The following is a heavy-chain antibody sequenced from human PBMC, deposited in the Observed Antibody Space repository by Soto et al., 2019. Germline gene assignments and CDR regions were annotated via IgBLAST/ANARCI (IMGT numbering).Heavy chain of an antibody. CDR1: GYTFTSYG. CDR2: ISAYNGNT. D-gene: IGHD3-9*01. CDR3: ARDGIRYFDWLFDY. Sequence: AASVKVSCKASGYTFTSYGISWVRQAPGQGLEWMGWISAYNGNTNYAQKLQGRVTMTTDTSTSTAYMELRSLRSDDTAVYYCARDGIRYFDWLFDYWGQGTLVTVSS. V-gene: IGHV1-18*01. J-gene: IGHJ4*02.